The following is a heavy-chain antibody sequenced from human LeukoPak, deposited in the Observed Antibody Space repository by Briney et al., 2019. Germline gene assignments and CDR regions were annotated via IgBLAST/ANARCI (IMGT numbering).Heavy chain of an antibody. CDR3: ARTNSGYDSFDY. V-gene: IGHV3-11*03. D-gene: IGHD5-12*01. Sequence: SGGSLRLSCAASGFTFSDYYMSWIRQAPGKGLEWVSYISGSTGYTNYADSVKGQFTISRDNAKNSLFLHMNSLRAEDTAVYYCARTNSGYDSFDYWGQGTLVTVSS. CDR2: ISGSTGYT. CDR1: GFTFSDYY. J-gene: IGHJ4*02.